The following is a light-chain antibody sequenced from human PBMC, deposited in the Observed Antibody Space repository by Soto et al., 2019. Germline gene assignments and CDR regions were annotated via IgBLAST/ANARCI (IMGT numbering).Light chain of an antibody. Sequence: QSVLTQPPSVSGAPGQRVTISCTGTNSNIGTGYGVHWYQQLPGTAPKLLIYGDNNRPSGVPDRFSGSKSGTSASLAITGLQAEDEADYYCQSYDTSLSRVFGGGTKLTVL. CDR3: QSYDTSLSRV. J-gene: IGLJ2*01. V-gene: IGLV1-40*01. CDR1: NSNIGTGYG. CDR2: GDN.